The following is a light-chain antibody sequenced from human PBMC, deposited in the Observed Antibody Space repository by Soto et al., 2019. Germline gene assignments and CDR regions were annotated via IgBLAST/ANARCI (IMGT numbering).Light chain of an antibody. CDR3: MQALQTPFT. J-gene: IGKJ3*01. V-gene: IGKV2-28*01. CDR2: LAS. CDR1: XSXRNGXGDDX. Sequence: EIVMTQSPLYLPVTPGEPASISCRSSXSXRNGXGDDXLDWYLQKPGQSPQLLIYLASTRASGVPDRFRGSGTGTEFTLTISRLEADDVGIYYCMQALQTPFTFGPGTKVDVK.